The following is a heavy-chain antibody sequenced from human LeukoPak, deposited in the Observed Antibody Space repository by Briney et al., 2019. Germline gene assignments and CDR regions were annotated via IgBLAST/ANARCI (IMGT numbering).Heavy chain of an antibody. Sequence: GGSLRLSCAASGFTFSSYAMHWVRQAPGKGLEYVSAISSNGGSTYYANSVKGRFTISRDNSKNTLYLQMGSLRAEDMAVYYCARAQFRFLFDYWGQGTLVTVSS. CDR3: ARAQFRFLFDY. D-gene: IGHD3-3*01. J-gene: IGHJ4*02. CDR2: ISSNGGST. CDR1: GFTFSSYA. V-gene: IGHV3-64*01.